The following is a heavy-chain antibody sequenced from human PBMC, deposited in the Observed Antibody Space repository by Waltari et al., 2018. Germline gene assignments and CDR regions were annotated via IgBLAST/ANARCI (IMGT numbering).Heavy chain of an antibody. CDR3: GRDVYGDYVGGGGGAFDI. V-gene: IGHV3-21*01. CDR2: ISSRSYI. D-gene: IGHD4-17*01. Sequence: EVQLVESGGGLVKPGGSLRLSCAASGFTLSTYSMNWVRQAPGKGLEWVSSISSRSYIYYVDSVKGRFTISSDNAKNSLYLQMNSLRAEDTAVYYCGRDVYGDYVGGGGGAFDIWGQGTMVTVSS. CDR1: GFTLSTYS. J-gene: IGHJ3*02.